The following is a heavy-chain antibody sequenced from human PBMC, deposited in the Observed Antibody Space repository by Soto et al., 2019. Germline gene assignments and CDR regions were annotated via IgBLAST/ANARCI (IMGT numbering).Heavy chain of an antibody. D-gene: IGHD2-21*02. J-gene: IGHJ6*02. CDR3: ARDHLILPAHDFFYGSDV. V-gene: IGHV3-7*03. CDR2: IPQDGVDG. Sequence: DVKLVESGGGLVQPGDSLRLSCEVSGFTFSMYSMSWVRQSPGKGLEWVAKIPQDGVDGHYADSVKGRFTISRDNGNTSLYLQLNNLRAEDTAVYYCARDHLILPAHDFFYGSDVWGRGATVTVSS. CDR1: GFTFSMYS.